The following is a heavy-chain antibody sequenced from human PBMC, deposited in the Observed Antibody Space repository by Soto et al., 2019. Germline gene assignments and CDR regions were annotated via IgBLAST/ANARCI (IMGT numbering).Heavy chain of an antibody. CDR2: IFSNDEK. D-gene: IGHD6-19*01. V-gene: IGHV2-26*01. J-gene: IGHJ4*02. CDR1: GFSLSNARMG. CDR3: ARIAPVMAPKFIAVAGTRLYWDY. Sequence: QVTLKESGPVLVKPTETLTLTCTVSGFSLSNARMGVSWIRQPPGKALERLAHIFSNDEKSYSTSLKSRLTISKDTSKSQVVLTMTNMDPVDTATYYCARIAPVMAPKFIAVAGTRLYWDYWGQGTLVTVSS.